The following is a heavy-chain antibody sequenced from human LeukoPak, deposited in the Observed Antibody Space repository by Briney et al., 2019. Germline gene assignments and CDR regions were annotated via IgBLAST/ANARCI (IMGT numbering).Heavy chain of an antibody. J-gene: IGHJ4*02. CDR2: ISGYNGKT. CDR3: ARAIAARFDY. D-gene: IGHD6-6*01. CDR1: GYTFNTYG. V-gene: IGHV1-18*01. Sequence: ASVKVSCKASGYTFNTYGIAWVRQAPGQGLEWMGWISGYNGKTKYAQKLQDRVTMTTDTSTTTAYMELRGLRSDDTAVYYCARAIAARFDYWGQGTLVTVSS.